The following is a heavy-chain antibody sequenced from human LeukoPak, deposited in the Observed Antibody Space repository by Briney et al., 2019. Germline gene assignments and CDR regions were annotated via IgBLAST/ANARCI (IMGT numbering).Heavy chain of an antibody. Sequence: ASVKVSCKASGGTFISYAISWVRQAPGQGLEWMGGIIPIFGTANYAQKFQGRVTITADESTSTAYMELSSLRSEDTAVYYCATIRGYEAAGPKAFDYWGQGTLVTVSS. CDR1: GGTFISYA. V-gene: IGHV1-69*13. CDR3: ATIRGYEAAGPKAFDY. CDR2: IIPIFGTA. D-gene: IGHD6-13*01. J-gene: IGHJ4*02.